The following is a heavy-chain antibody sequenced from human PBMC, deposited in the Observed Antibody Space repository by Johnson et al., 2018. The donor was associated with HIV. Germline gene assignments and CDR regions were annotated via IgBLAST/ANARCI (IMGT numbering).Heavy chain of an antibody. J-gene: IGHJ3*02. V-gene: IGHV3-7*05. CDR2: IKQDGSEK. D-gene: IGHD1-1*01. CDR3: ATQYNYRQPFDI. Sequence: MQLVESGGGLVQPGGSLRLSCGASGFTFSFYWMSWVRQAPGKGLEWVANIKQDGSEKYYVESVKGRFTISRDNAKNSLYLQMNSLRAEDTAVYYCATQYNYRQPFDIWGQGTMVTVSS. CDR1: GFTFSFYW.